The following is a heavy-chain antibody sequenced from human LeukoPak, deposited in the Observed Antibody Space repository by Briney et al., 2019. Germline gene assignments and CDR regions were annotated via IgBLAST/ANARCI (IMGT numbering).Heavy chain of an antibody. V-gene: IGHV3-11*03. D-gene: IGHD6-13*01. CDR1: GXTFSDYY. J-gene: IGHJ5*02. CDR3: ARSLGEAVGNWFDP. CDR2: ISGSSTYT. Sequence: GGSLRLSCAVSGXTFSDYYMTWIRQAPGRGLEWVSYISGSSTYTNYADYVKGRFTISRDNAKSSLYLQMNSLRADDTAVYYCARSLGEAVGNWFDPWGQGTLVTVYS.